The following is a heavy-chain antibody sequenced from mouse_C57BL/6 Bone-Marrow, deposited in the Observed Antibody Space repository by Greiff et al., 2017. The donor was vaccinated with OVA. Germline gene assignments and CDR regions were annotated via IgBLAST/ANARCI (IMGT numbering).Heavy chain of an antibody. CDR1: GYTFTSYG. CDR3: AREGDYWFAY. V-gene: IGHV1-81*01. D-gene: IGHD2-4*01. Sequence: QVQLQQSGAELARPGASVKLSCKASGYTFTSYGISWVKQRTGQGLEWIGEIYPRSGNTYYNEKFKGKATLTADKSYSTAYMELRSLTSEDSAVYFCAREGDYWFAYWGQGTLVTVSA. CDR2: IYPRSGNT. J-gene: IGHJ3*01.